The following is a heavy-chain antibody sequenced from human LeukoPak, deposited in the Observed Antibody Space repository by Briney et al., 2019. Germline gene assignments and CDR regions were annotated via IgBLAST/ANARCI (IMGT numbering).Heavy chain of an antibody. J-gene: IGHJ4*02. V-gene: IGHV3-23*01. Sequence: GGSLRLSCAASGFAFSSYAMSWVRQAPGKGLEWVSAISGSGGTIYYADSVKGRFTISRDNSKNTLYLQMNSLRAEDTAVYYCAKTYSGYDYADYWGQGTLVTVSS. CDR3: AKTYSGYDYADY. D-gene: IGHD5-12*01. CDR2: ISGSGGTI. CDR1: GFAFSSYA.